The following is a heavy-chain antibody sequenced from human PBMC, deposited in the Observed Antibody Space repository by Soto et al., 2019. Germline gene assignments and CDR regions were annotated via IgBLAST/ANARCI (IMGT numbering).Heavy chain of an antibody. V-gene: IGHV3-15*07. CDR3: ATWHYSNSSGPPRGNY. CDR1: GFTFSNAW. J-gene: IGHJ4*02. CDR2: IKTKTEGGAT. D-gene: IGHD3-22*01. Sequence: GGSLRLSCAASGFTFSNAWMNWVRQAPGKGLEWVGRIKTKTEGGATDYAAPVKGSFIISRDDSKNTLYLQMNSLKTEDTAVYYCATWHYSNSSGPPRGNYWGQGTLVTVSS.